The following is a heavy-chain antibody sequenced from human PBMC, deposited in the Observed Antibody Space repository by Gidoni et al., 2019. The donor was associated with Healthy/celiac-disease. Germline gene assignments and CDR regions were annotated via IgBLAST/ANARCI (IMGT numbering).Heavy chain of an antibody. CDR2: MNPNSGNT. Sequence: QVQLVQSGAEVKKPGASVKVSCKASGYTFTSYDINWVRQATGQGLEWMGWMNPNSGNTGYAQKFQGRVTMTRNTSISTAYMELSSLRSEDTAVYYCARDRELLTWPLYYYYGMDVWGQGTTVTVSS. D-gene: IGHD1-26*01. V-gene: IGHV1-8*01. CDR3: ARDRELLTWPLYYYYGMDV. CDR1: GYTFTSYD. J-gene: IGHJ6*02.